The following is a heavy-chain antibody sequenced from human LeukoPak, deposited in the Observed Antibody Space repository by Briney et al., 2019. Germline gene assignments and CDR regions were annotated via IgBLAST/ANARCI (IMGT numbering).Heavy chain of an antibody. D-gene: IGHD3-9*01. CDR3: ARDVYVNYDILTGRRHYFDY. CDR1: GGSISSSSYY. V-gene: IGHV4-39*07. J-gene: IGHJ4*02. CDR2: IYYSGST. Sequence: SETLSLTCTVSGGSISSSSYYWGWIRQPPGKGLEWIGSIYYSGSTYYNPSLKSRVTISVDTSKNQFSLKLSSVTAADTAVYYCARDVYVNYDILTGRRHYFDYWGQGTLVTVSS.